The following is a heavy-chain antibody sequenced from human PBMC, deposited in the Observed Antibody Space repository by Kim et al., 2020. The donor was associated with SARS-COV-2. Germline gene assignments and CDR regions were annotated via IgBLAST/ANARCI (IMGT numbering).Heavy chain of an antibody. J-gene: IGHJ5*02. CDR3: ARGGSRLRYFDWLYKRFDP. Sequence: ASVKVSCKASGYTFTSYAMNWVRQAPGQGLEWMGWINTNTGNPTYAQGFTGRVVFSLDTSVSTAYLQISSLKAEDTAVYYCARGGSRLRYFDWLYKRFDPWGQGGLVTVSS. CDR1: GYTFTSYA. V-gene: IGHV7-4-1*02. D-gene: IGHD3-9*01. CDR2: INTNTGNP.